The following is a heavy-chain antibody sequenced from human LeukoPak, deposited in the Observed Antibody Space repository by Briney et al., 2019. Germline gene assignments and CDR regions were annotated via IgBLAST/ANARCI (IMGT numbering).Heavy chain of an antibody. D-gene: IGHD3-10*01. Sequence: GGSLRLSCAASGFTFSSYGMHWVRQAPGKGLEWVAFIRYDGSNKYYADSVKGRFTISRDNSKSTLYLQMNSLRAEDTAVYYCAKDYYYGSGSPFDYWGQGTLVTVSS. V-gene: IGHV3-30*02. CDR1: GFTFSSYG. CDR2: IRYDGSNK. CDR3: AKDYYYGSGSPFDY. J-gene: IGHJ4*02.